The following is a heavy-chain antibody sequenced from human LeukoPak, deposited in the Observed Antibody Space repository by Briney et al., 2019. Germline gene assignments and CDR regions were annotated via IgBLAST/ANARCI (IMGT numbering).Heavy chain of an antibody. CDR1: GFTFSRYA. V-gene: IGHV3-23*01. J-gene: IGHJ4*02. CDR3: AKRDIVVVPAATSLDY. D-gene: IGHD2-2*01. CDR2: ISGSGGST. Sequence: GGSLRLSCAASGFTFSRYAMSWVRQAPGKGLEWVSAISGSGGSTYYADSVKGRFTISRDNSKNTLYLQMNSLRAEDTAVYYCAKRDIVVVPAATSLDYWGQGTLVTVSS.